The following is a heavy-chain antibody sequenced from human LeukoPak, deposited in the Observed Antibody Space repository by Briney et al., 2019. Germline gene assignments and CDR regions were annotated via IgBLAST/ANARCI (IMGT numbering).Heavy chain of an antibody. J-gene: IGHJ6*03. V-gene: IGHV3-48*03. D-gene: IGHD3-22*01. CDR3: ARERRYYDSSGYYYYYMDV. CDR1: GFTFNSYE. Sequence: PGGSLRLSCAASGFTFNSYEMNWVRQAPGKGLEWISYISSSGTTIYYADSVKGRFTISRDNAKNSLYLQMNSLRAEDTAVYYCARERRYYDSSGYYYYYMDVWGKGTTVTVSS. CDR2: ISSSGTTI.